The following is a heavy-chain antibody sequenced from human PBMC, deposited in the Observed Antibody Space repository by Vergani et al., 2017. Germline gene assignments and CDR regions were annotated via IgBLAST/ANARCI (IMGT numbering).Heavy chain of an antibody. Sequence: QVQLVESGGGVVQPGRSLRLSCAASGFTFSSYAMHWVRQAPGKGLEWVAVISYDGSNKYYADSVKGRFTISRDNSKNTLYLQMNSLRAEDTAVYYCERDPPQYCSSTSCYTGFYFDYWGQGTLVTVSS. CDR1: GFTFSSYA. CDR2: ISYDGSNK. J-gene: IGHJ4*02. D-gene: IGHD2-2*02. V-gene: IGHV3-30*04. CDR3: ERDPPQYCSSTSCYTGFYFDY.